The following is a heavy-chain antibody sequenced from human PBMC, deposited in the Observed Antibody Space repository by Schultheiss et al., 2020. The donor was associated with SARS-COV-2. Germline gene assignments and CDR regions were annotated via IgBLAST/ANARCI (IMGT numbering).Heavy chain of an antibody. V-gene: IGHV4-34*01. CDR1: GGSFSGYY. Sequence: SQTLSLTCAVYGGSFSGYYWGWIRQPPGKGLEWIGEINHSGSTNYNPSLKSRVTISVDTSKNQFSLKLSSVTAADTAVYYCARALGYYFDYWGQGTLVTVSS. CDR3: ARALGYYFDY. J-gene: IGHJ4*02. D-gene: IGHD7-27*01. CDR2: INHSGST.